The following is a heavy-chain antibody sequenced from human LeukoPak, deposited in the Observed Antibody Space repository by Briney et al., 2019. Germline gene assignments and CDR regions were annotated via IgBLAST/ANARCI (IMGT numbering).Heavy chain of an antibody. Sequence: ASVKVSCKASGYTFTSYAMHWVRQAPGQRLEWMGWINAGNGNTKYSQKFQGRVTITRDTSASTAYMELSSLRSEDTAVYYCARDFGGFGELLYPGYWGQGTLVTVSS. V-gene: IGHV1-3*01. CDR3: ARDFGGFGELLYPGY. CDR1: GYTFTSYA. J-gene: IGHJ4*02. CDR2: INAGNGNT. D-gene: IGHD3-10*01.